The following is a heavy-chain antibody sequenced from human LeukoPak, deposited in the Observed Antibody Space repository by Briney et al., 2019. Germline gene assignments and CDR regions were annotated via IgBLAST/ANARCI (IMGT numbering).Heavy chain of an antibody. D-gene: IGHD4-23*01. V-gene: IGHV3-23*01. CDR2: IGDNGDST. CDR3: AKYDYGGNPNEYYFDY. J-gene: IGHJ4*02. Sequence: GGSLRLSCAASGFTVSSNYMIWVRQAPGKGLEWVSTIGDNGDSTYYADSVKGRFTISRDNSKNTLYLQMNSLRAQDTAVYYCAKYDYGGNPNEYYFDYWGQGTLVTVSS. CDR1: GFTVSSNY.